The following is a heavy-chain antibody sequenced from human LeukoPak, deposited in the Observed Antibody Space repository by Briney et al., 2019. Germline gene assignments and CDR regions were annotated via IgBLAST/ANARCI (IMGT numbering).Heavy chain of an antibody. J-gene: IGHJ4*02. CDR2: ISGSGGST. D-gene: IGHD6-13*01. CDR3: ARESTRGSNWDSFDY. CDR1: GFTFSSYA. V-gene: IGHV3-23*01. Sequence: GGSLRLSCAASGFTFSSYAMSWVRQAPGKGLEWVSAISGSGGSTYYADSVKGRFTISRDNSKNTLYLQMNSLRAEDTAIYYCARESTRGSNWDSFDYWGQGTLVTVSS.